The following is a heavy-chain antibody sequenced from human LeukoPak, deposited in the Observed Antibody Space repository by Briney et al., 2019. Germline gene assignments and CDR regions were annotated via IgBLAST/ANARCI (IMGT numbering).Heavy chain of an antibody. D-gene: IGHD3-9*01. V-gene: IGHV5-51*01. CDR1: GYSFTSYW. J-gene: IGHJ2*01. CDR2: IYPGDSDT. CDR3: ARRGWSGYDILTGYPAADWYFDL. Sequence: GESLKISCKGSGYSFTSYWIGWVRQMPGKGLEWMGIIYPGDSDTRYSPSFQGQVTISADKSISTAYLQWSSLKASDTAMYYCARRGWSGYDILTGYPAADWYFDLWGRGTLVTVSS.